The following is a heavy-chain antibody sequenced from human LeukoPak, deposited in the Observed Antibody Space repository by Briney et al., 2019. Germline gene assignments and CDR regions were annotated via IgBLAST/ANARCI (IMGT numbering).Heavy chain of an antibody. D-gene: IGHD6-13*01. CDR1: GFTFSNYG. CDR3: ARGLPYSISDY. J-gene: IGHJ4*02. CDR2: IWSDGSTK. Sequence: GGSLRLSCAASGFTFSNYGIHWVRQSPGKGLEWVAVIWSDGSTKYYADSVKGRLTISRDNSKNTVYLQMNSLRVEDTAVYYCARGLPYSISDYWGQGTLVSVSP. V-gene: IGHV3-33*01.